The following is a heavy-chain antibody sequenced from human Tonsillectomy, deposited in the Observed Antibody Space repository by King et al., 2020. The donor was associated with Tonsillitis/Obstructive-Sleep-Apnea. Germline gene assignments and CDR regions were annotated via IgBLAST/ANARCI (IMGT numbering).Heavy chain of an antibody. V-gene: IGHV3-23*01. J-gene: IGHJ4*02. D-gene: IGHD3-22*01. CDR3: AKVPLRTGFILWADASRASGYYN. CDR2: ISGSGGST. CDR1: GFTFSSYA. Sequence: ESGGGLVQPGGSLRLSYAASGFTFSSYAMSWVRQAPGKGLEWVSAISGSGGSTYYADSVKGRFTISRDNSKTTLYLQMNSLRAEDTAVYYCAKVPLRTGFILWADASRASGYYNWGQGTLVTVSS.